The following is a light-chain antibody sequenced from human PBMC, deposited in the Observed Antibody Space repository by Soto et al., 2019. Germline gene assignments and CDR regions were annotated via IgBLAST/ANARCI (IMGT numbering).Light chain of an antibody. CDR1: SSDIGAYNH. CDR2: EVS. CDR3: SSYTGSSIPYV. J-gene: IGLJ1*01. V-gene: IGLV2-14*01. Sequence: QSALTQPASVSGSPGQSIAISCTGTSSDIGAYNHVSWYQQHPGKAPKHMIYEVSNRPSGVSNRYSGSKSGNTASLTISGLQAEDEADYYCSSYTGSSIPYVFGTGTKLTVL.